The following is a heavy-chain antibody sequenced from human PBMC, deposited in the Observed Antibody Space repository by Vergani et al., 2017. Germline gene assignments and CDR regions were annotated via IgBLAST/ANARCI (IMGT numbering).Heavy chain of an antibody. J-gene: IGHJ6*03. D-gene: IGHD6-13*01. V-gene: IGHV3-30*01. CDR1: GFTFSSYA. Sequence: QVQLVESGGGVVQPGRSLRLSCAASGFTFSSYAMHWVRQAPGKGLEWVAVISYDGSNKYYADSVKGRFTISRDNSKNTLYLQMNSLMAEDTAVYYCAKDSSSGYYYYMDVWGKGTTVTVSS. CDR3: AKDSSSGYYYYMDV. CDR2: ISYDGSNK.